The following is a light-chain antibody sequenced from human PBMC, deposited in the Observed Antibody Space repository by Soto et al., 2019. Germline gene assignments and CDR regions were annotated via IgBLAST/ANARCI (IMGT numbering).Light chain of an antibody. J-gene: IGKJ1*01. CDR1: QGLVYSDGNTY. CDR2: KIS. CDR3: LQGTRLQWT. V-gene: IGKV2-30*01. Sequence: DVVMTQSPLSLPVTLGQPATISCRSSQGLVYSDGNTYLSWCQQRPGQSPRSLISKISIRDSGVPDRFSGSGSGNEFTLKISRVEAEYVGVYYCLQGTRLQWTVGQGTRVEIK.